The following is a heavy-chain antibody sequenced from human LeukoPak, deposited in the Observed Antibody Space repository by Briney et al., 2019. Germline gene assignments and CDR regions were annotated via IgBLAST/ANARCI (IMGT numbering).Heavy chain of an antibody. CDR1: GGSFSGYY. CDR2: INHSGST. Sequence: SETLSLTCAVYGGSFSGYYWSWVRQPPGKGLEWIGEINHSGSTNYNPSLKSRVTISVDTSKNQFSLKLSSVTAADTAVYYCARVPLVTIFGVVKSNWFDPWGQGTLVTVSS. J-gene: IGHJ5*02. D-gene: IGHD3-3*01. CDR3: ARVPLVTIFGVVKSNWFDP. V-gene: IGHV4-34*01.